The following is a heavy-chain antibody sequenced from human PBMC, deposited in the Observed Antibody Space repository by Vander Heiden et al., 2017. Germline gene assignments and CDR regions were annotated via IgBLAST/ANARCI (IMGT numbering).Heavy chain of an antibody. CDR3: ARDVLGSRDGGYGMDV. Sequence: QVQLVESGGGVVQPGRSLRLSCAASGFTFSSYGMHWVRQAPGKGLEWVAVIWYDGSNKYYADAVKGRFTISRDNSKNTLYLQMNSLRAEDTAVYYCARDVLGSRDGGYGMDVWGQGNTVTVSS. CDR1: GFTFSSYG. V-gene: IGHV3-33*01. D-gene: IGHD3-10*01. J-gene: IGHJ6*02. CDR2: IWYDGSNK.